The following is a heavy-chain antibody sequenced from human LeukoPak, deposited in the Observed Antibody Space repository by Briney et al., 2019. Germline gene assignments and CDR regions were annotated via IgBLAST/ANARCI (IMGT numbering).Heavy chain of an antibody. CDR3: VRGDDYGDFKN. D-gene: IGHD4-17*01. CDR2: IYTRGST. V-gene: IGHV4-4*07. Sequence: SETLSLTCTVSGGSIGTYYWSWIWQPAGKGLEWIGRIYTRGSTNYNPSLKSRVTMSVDTSKNQFSLKLISVTAADTAVYYCVRGDDYGDFKNWGQGTLVTVSS. J-gene: IGHJ1*01. CDR1: GGSIGTYY.